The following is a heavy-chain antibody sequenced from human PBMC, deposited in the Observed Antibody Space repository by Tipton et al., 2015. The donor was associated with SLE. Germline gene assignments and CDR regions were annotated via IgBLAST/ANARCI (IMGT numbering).Heavy chain of an antibody. CDR2: IYYSGCT. D-gene: IGHD4-17*01. V-gene: IGHV4-59*01. J-gene: IGHJ4*02. CDR3: ARGSGLRPLGDY. Sequence: TLSLTCTVSGGSISIYYWSWIRQPPGKGLEWIGYIYYSGCTNYNPPIKSRVTISVDTSKNQLSLKLSSVTAADTAVYYCARGSGLRPLGDYWGQGTLVTVSS. CDR1: GGSISIYY.